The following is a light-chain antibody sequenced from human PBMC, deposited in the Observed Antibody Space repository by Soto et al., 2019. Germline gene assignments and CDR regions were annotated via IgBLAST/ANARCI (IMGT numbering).Light chain of an antibody. CDR1: SGSVSSNY. Sequence: NFMLTQPQSVSESPGKTVTISCTGSSGSVSSNYVQWYQKPPGRAPTTVIYEDSRRPSGVPERFSGSVDSSSNSASLTISGVKPEDEADYYCQSYDSGNRGVFGGGTKLTVL. CDR3: QSYDSGNRGV. J-gene: IGLJ2*01. V-gene: IGLV6-57*02. CDR2: EDS.